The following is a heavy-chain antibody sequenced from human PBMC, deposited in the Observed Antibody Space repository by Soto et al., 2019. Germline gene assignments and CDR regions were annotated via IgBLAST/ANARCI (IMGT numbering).Heavy chain of an antibody. Sequence: GTLALTCAVSRGSISSSKWWRCVRHHPGKGLEWIGDIYHSWSTNYSPSLTSRVTISVDKSKNQFSLKLSSVTAADTAVYYCARRAEGLGERPYTSDYWGQGTLVTVSS. V-gene: IGHV4-4*02. J-gene: IGHJ4*02. CDR3: ARRAEGLGERPYTSDY. D-gene: IGHD2-2*01. CDR2: IYHSWST. CDR1: RGSISSSKW.